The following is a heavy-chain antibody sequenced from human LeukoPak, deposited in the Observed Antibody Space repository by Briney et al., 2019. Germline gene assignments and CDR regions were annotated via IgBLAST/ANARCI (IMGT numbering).Heavy chain of an antibody. D-gene: IGHD3-10*01. Sequence: ASVKVSCKASGYTFTSYDINWVRQATGQGLEWMGWMNPNSGNTGYAQKFQGRVTITRNTSISTAYMELSSLRSEDTAVYYCARGPSLTMVRGVIMGNWFDPWGQGTLVTVSS. CDR2: MNPNSGNT. V-gene: IGHV1-8*03. J-gene: IGHJ5*02. CDR3: ARGPSLTMVRGVIMGNWFDP. CDR1: GYTFTSYD.